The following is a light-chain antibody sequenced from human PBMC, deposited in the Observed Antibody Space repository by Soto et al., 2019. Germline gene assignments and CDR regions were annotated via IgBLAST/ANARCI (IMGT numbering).Light chain of an antibody. Sequence: EIVLTQSPGTLSLSPWERATLSCRASQSVSSSYLARYQQKPGQAPRFLIYGTSSRATGIPDRFSGSGSGTDVTLTISRLEPEDVAVYYCHQYGSSPTTLGQGTKVDIK. CDR2: GTS. CDR3: HQYGSSPTT. CDR1: QSVSSSY. J-gene: IGKJ1*01. V-gene: IGKV3-20*01.